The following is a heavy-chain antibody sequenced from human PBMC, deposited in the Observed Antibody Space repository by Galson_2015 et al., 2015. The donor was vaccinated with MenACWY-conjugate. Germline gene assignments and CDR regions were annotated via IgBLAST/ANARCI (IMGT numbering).Heavy chain of an antibody. J-gene: IGHJ4*02. Sequence: SLRLSCAASGFTFTGYWMSWVRQAPGKGLEWVANIRQDGSEKYYADSVEGRFTISRDNAKNSLYLQMNSLRVEDTAVYYCARGLGYCDFWGQGTLVTVSS. CDR1: GFTFTGYW. D-gene: IGHD7-27*01. CDR2: IRQDGSEK. V-gene: IGHV3-7*03. CDR3: ARGLGYCDF.